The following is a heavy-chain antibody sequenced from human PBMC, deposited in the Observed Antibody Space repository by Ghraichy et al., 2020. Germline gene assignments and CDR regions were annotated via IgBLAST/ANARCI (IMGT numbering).Heavy chain of an antibody. CDR2: IYYNGRI. D-gene: IGHD5-24*01. V-gene: IGHV4-61*08. CDR1: GDSVSSDGYY. J-gene: IGHJ4*02. CDR3: VRDRGEDGYNSLHFNY. Sequence: SETLSLTCTVSGDSVSSDGYYWNWIRQAPGKGLEWIGYIYYNGRINYNPSLKSRVTISVDTSKNQFSLKLSSVTAADTAVYYCVRDRGEDGYNSLHFNYWGQGILVTLSS.